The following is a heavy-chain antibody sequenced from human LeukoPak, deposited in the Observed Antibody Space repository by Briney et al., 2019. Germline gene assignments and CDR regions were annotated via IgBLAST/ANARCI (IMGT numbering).Heavy chain of an antibody. D-gene: IGHD1-26*01. J-gene: IGHJ3*02. CDR2: IYYSGST. Sequence: PSGTLSLTCTVSGGSISSYYWCWIRQPPGKGLEWIGYIYYSGSTNYNPSLKSRVTISVDTSKNQFSLKLSSVTAADTAVYYCARPAVGATTDDAFDIWGQGTMVTVSS. CDR3: ARPAVGATTDDAFDI. V-gene: IGHV4-59*01. CDR1: GGSISSYY.